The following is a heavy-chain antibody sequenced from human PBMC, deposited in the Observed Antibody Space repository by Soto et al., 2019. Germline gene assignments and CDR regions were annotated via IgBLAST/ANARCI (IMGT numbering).Heavy chain of an antibody. CDR2: INHSGST. V-gene: IGHV4-4*02. CDR1: GASIGSGGW. CDR3: ARGFGDFWSGYYKYYYYYGVDV. Sequence: SETLSLTCAVSGASIGSGGWWSWARQPPGKGLEWIAEINHSGSTNYNPSLKSRVTISVDTSKNQFSLKLSSVTAADTAVYYCARGFGDFWSGYYKYYYYYGVDVWGQGTTVTVSS. D-gene: IGHD3-3*01. J-gene: IGHJ6*02.